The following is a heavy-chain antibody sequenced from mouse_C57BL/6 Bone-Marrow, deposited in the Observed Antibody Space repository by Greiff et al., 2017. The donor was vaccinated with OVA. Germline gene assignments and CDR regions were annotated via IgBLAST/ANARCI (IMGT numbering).Heavy chain of an antibody. CDR2: IDPETGGT. CDR1: GYTFTDYE. CDR3: TRRGYWYFDV. J-gene: IGHJ1*03. V-gene: IGHV1-15*01. Sequence: VKLQQSGAELVRPGASVTLSCKASGYTFTDYEMHWVKQTPVHGLAWIGAIDPETGGTAYNQKLKGKAIRTADKSASTAYMELRSLTSEDSAVYYWTRRGYWYFDVWGTGTTVTVSS.